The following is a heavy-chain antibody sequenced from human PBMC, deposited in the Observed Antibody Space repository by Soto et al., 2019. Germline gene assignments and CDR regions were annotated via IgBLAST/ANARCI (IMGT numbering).Heavy chain of an antibody. CDR3: ATRGRYSGYDYIDY. D-gene: IGHD5-12*01. Sequence: QVQLQESGPGLVKPSETLSLTCTVSGGSVSSGSYYWSWIRQPPGKGLEWIGYIYYSGSTNYNPSPTSRVTISVDTSKNQFSLKLSSVTAADTAVYYCATRGRYSGYDYIDYWGQGTLVTVSS. CDR2: IYYSGST. V-gene: IGHV4-61*01. CDR1: GGSVSSGSYY. J-gene: IGHJ4*02.